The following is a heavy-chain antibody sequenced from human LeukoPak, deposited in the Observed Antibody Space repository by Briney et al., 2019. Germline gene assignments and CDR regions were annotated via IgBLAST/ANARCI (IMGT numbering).Heavy chain of an antibody. V-gene: IGHV3-30*18. D-gene: IGHD6-19*01. Sequence: PGGSLRLSCAASGFTFSSYGMHWVRQAPGKGLEWVAVISYDGSNKYYADSVKGRFTISRDNSKNTLYLQMNSLRAEDTAVYYCAKDSSYSGIAVAGTFDYWGQGTLVTVSS. CDR1: GFTFSSYG. CDR3: AKDSSYSGIAVAGTFDY. J-gene: IGHJ4*02. CDR2: ISYDGSNK.